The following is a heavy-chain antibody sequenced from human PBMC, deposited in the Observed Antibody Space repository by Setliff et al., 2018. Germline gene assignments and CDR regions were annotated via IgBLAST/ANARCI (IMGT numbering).Heavy chain of an antibody. CDR1: GYTLTELS. Sequence: GASVKVSCKVSGYTLTELSMQWVRQARGQRLEWIGWIVVGSGNTNYAQKFQERVTITRDMSTSTAYMELSSLRSEDTAVYYCAAPTGYSSGWYDAFDIWGQGTMVTVSS. V-gene: IGHV1-58*02. J-gene: IGHJ3*02. CDR2: IVVGSGNT. CDR3: AAPTGYSSGWYDAFDI. D-gene: IGHD6-19*01.